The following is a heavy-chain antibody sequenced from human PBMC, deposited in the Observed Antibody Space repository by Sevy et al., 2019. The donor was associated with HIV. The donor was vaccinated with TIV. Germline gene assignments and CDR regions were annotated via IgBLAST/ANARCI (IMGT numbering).Heavy chain of an antibody. V-gene: IGHV3-7*03. CDR1: GFTFSYYR. D-gene: IGHD2-15*01. J-gene: IGHJ5*02. CDR2: IKGDGSEI. Sequence: GGSLRLSCAASGFTFSYYRMSWVRQAPGKGLEWVANIKGDGSEIYYVDSVKGRFTISRDNAENSLFLEMNSLRAEDTAVYYCARDPGGRDWFDPWGQGTLVTVSS. CDR3: ARDPGGRDWFDP.